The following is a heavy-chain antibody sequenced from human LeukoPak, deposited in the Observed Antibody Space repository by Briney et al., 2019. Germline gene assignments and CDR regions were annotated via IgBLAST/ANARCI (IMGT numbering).Heavy chain of an antibody. CDR3: ARAGLYFGDLFDP. Sequence: PSETLSLTCTVSGGSIGSSAYYWGWIRQSPGKGLEWVGTIYFSGSTYYNPSLRSRVTISVDTSKSQFSLRLISMTAADTAVYYCARAGLYFGDLFDPWGQGILVTVSS. CDR2: IYFSGST. D-gene: IGHD3-10*01. J-gene: IGHJ5*02. CDR1: GGSIGSSAYY. V-gene: IGHV4-39*07.